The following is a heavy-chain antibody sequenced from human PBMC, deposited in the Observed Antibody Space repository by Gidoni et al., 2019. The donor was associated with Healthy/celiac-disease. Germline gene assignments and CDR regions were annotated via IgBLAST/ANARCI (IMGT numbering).Heavy chain of an antibody. D-gene: IGHD2-2*02. J-gene: IGHJ5*02. CDR1: GGSFSGYY. Sequence: QVQLQQWGAGLLKPSETLSLTCAVYGGSFSGYYWSWVRQPPGKGLEWIGEIYHSGSTNYNPSLKSRVSISVDTSKNQFSLKLSSVTAADTAVYYCARGGYCSTTSCYTGWFDPWGQGTLVTVSS. V-gene: IGHV4-34*01. CDR2: IYHSGST. CDR3: ARGGYCSTTSCYTGWFDP.